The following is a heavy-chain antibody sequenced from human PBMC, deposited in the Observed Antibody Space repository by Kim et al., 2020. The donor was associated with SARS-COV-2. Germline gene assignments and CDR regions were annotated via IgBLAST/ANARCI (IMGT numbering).Heavy chain of an antibody. D-gene: IGHD1-26*01. J-gene: IGHJ6*03. CDR3: ARDPIGASFPTYYMDV. Sequence: GGSLRLSCTVSGVSVSRNYINWVRQAPGKGLEWVSVTYSVDTTYYAGSVKGRFTVTRDTSKNTLYLQMNGLRPEDTAVYYCARDPIGASFPTYYMDVWGKGTTVTVSS. CDR1: GVSVSRNY. V-gene: IGHV3-53*05. CDR2: TYSVDTT.